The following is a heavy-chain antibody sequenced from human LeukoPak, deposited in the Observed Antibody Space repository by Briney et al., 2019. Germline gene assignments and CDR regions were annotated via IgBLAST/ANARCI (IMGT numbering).Heavy chain of an antibody. CDR3: ARVEQLVAYFDY. V-gene: IGHV4-59*11. Sequence: SETLSLTCTVPGGSISSHYWSWLRQPPGKGLEWIGYIYYSGSTNYNPSLKSRVTISVDTSKNQFSLKLSSVTAADTAVYYCARVEQLVAYFDYWGQGTLVTVSS. CDR2: IYYSGST. D-gene: IGHD6-6*01. CDR1: GGSISSHY. J-gene: IGHJ4*02.